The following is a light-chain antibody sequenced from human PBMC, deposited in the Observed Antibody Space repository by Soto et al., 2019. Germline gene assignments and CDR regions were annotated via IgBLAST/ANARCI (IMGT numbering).Light chain of an antibody. CDR2: EVS. J-gene: IGLJ3*02. V-gene: IGLV2-14*01. CDR1: SSDVGGYNY. Sequence: QSALTQTASVSGSPGQSITISCTGTSSDVGGYNYVSWYQQYPGKAPKLMIYEVSNRPSGVSNRFSGSKSGNTASLTISGLQAEDEADYSCSSYTSRSTWVFGGGTKLTVL. CDR3: SSYTSRSTWV.